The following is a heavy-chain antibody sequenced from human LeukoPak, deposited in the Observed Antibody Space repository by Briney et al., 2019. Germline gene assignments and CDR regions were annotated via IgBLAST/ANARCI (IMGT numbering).Heavy chain of an antibody. CDR3: VRGWFLSVWSYHWDV. D-gene: IGHD3-10*01. CDR2: ISSSSSYI. V-gene: IGHV3-21*01. CDR1: GFTFSSYS. Sequence: GGSLRLSCAASGFTFSSYSMNWVRQAPGKGLEWVSSISSSSSYIYYADSVKGRFTISRDNAKNSLYLQMNSLRAEDTAVYYCVRGWFLSVWSYHWDVWGQGTTVTVSS. J-gene: IGHJ6*02.